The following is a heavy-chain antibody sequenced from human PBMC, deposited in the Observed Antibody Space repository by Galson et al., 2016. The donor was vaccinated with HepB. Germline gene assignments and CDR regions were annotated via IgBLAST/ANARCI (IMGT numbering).Heavy chain of an antibody. CDR3: AKRHEYCPPVGRSVDY. D-gene: IGHD2/OR15-2a*01. V-gene: IGHV3-30*18. CDR2: DSMDGRRK. J-gene: IGHJ4*02. CDR1: GFIFSGYG. Sequence: SLRLSCAGSGFIFSGYGMHWVRQAPGKGLEWVAADSMDGRRKFYADSVKGRFTISRDNSNNMLFLQMSSLRPDDTAVYYCAKRHEYCPPVGRSVDYWGQGTLVSVSS.